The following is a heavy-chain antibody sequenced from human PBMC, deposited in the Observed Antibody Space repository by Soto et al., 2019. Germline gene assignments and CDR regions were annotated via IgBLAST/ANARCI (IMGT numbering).Heavy chain of an antibody. D-gene: IGHD1-7*01. V-gene: IGHV3-30-3*01. CDR3: ARGGSLELTTNWFDP. Sequence: QVQLVESGGGVVQPGRSLRLSCAASGFTFSSYAMHWVRQAPGKGLEWVAVISYDGSNKYYADSVKGRFTISRDNSKNTLYLQMNSLRAEDTAVYYCARGGSLELTTNWFDPWGQGTLVTVSS. CDR1: GFTFSSYA. J-gene: IGHJ5*02. CDR2: ISYDGSNK.